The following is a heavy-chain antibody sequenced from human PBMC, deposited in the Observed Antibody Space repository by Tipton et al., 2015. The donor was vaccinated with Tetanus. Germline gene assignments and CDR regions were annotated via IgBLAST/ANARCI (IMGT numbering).Heavy chain of an antibody. CDR2: VYYTGDT. V-gene: IGHV4-59*02. CDR3: AGVTAQRTELYFEH. J-gene: IGHJ1*01. D-gene: IGHD2-8*02. Sequence: TLSLTCTVSGDSVSGYYWSWIRQPPGKGLEWVGYVYYTGDTNYNPSLKSRVTISMDRSENQISPKMTSVTAADTAVYYCAGVTAQRTELYFEHWGQGTQVTVSS. CDR1: GDSVSGYY.